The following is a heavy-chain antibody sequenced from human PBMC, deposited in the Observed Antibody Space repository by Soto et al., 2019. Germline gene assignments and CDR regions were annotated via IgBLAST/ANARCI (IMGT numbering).Heavy chain of an antibody. D-gene: IGHD5-18*01. CDR3: ARRYGSCFDY. CDR1: GDTIRSYY. V-gene: IGHV4-59*08. Sequence: LETLSLTCRFYGDTIRSYYWSWIRQPPGKGLEWIGYIYYSGSTNYNPSLKSRVTISVDTSKNQFSLKLSSVTAAATAAYYCARRYGSCFDYWGQGTLVTVSS. CDR2: IYYSGST. J-gene: IGHJ4*02.